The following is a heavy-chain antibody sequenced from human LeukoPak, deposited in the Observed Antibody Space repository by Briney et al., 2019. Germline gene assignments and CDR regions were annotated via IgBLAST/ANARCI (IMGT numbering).Heavy chain of an antibody. J-gene: IGHJ2*01. CDR2: INPSGGST. D-gene: IGHD3-10*01. CDR3: ASAREDYYGSGSPYWYFDL. V-gene: IGHV1-46*01. Sequence: APVKVSCKASGYTFTSYYMHWVRQAPGQGLEWMGIINPSGGSTSYAQKFQGRVTMTRDTSTSTVYMELSSLRSEDTAVYYCASAREDYYGSGSPYWYFDLWGRGTLVTVSS. CDR1: GYTFTSYY.